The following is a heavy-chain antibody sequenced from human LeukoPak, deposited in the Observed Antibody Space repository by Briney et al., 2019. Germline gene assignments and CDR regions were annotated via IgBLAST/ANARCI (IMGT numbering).Heavy chain of an antibody. CDR1: GGTFTSYD. J-gene: IGHJ4*02. CDR3: ARSEVLRYFEGDY. D-gene: IGHD3-9*01. V-gene: IGHV1-8*01. CDR2: MNPNSGNT. Sequence: ASVKVPCKASGGTFTSYDINWVRQATGQGLEWMGWMNPNSGNTGYAQKFQGRVTMTRNTSISTAYMELSSLRSEDTAVYYCARSEVLRYFEGDYWGQGTLVTVSS.